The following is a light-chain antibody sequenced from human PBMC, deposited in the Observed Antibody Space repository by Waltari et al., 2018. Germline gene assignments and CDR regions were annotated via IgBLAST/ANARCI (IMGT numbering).Light chain of an antibody. Sequence: EIVSIQSPATLSLSPGDTTTISCRASQSVSSYLAWYQQKPGQAPRLLIYDASNRATGIPARFSGSGSGTDFTLTISSLEPEDFAVYYCQQRSNWPPGFGGGTKVESK. V-gene: IGKV3-11*01. CDR2: DAS. J-gene: IGKJ4*01. CDR1: QSVSSY. CDR3: QQRSNWPPG.